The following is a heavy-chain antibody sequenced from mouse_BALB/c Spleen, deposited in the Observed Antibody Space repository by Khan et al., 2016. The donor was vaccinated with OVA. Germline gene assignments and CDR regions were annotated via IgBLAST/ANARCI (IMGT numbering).Heavy chain of an antibody. CDR1: GYTFTSYW. V-gene: IGHV1S81*02. Sequence: QVQLQQPGAELVKAGASVKMSCKASGYTFTSYWMHWVKQRLGQGLEWFAETNPTNGRTYYNEQFKSKATLTVDTSSSTAYMLLSGPTFEDSAVYYCARIKKIVATYFDYWGQGTTLTVSS. D-gene: IGHD1-1*01. J-gene: IGHJ2*01. CDR2: TNPTNGRT. CDR3: ARIKKIVATYFDY.